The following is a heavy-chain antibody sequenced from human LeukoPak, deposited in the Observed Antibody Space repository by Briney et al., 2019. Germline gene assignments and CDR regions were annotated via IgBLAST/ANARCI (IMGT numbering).Heavy chain of an antibody. CDR2: IRFDESHR. CDR3: ARWDIPTADIDY. V-gene: IGHV3-33*01. D-gene: IGHD6-13*01. Sequence: GGSLRLSCAASGFTFSSYGMHWVRQAPGKGLERVAVIRFDESHRYYAGSVKGRFTISRDNSKNTLFPQMNSLRAEDTALYYCARWDIPTADIDYWGQGTLVTVSS. CDR1: GFTFSSYG. J-gene: IGHJ4*02.